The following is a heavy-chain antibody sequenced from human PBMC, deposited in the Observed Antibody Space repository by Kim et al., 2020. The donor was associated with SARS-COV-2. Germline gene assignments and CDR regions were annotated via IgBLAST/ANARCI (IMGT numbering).Heavy chain of an antibody. Sequence: GESLKNSCKGSGYSFTSYWISWVRQMPGKGLEWMGRIDPSDSYTNYSPSFQGHVTISVDKSISTAYLQWSSLKASDTAMYYCARRGYYDSSGYFDYWGQGTLVTVSS. CDR1: GYSFTSYW. V-gene: IGHV5-10-1*01. CDR3: ARRGYYDSSGYFDY. D-gene: IGHD3-22*01. J-gene: IGHJ4*02. CDR2: IDPSDSYT.